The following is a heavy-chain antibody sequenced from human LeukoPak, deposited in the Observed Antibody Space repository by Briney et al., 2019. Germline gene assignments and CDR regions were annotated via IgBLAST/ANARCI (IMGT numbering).Heavy chain of an antibody. Sequence: GGSLRLSCAASGFTVNNIYLAWVRQAPGKGLEWVSLIYRGDDTYYADSVKGRFTISRDNAKNSLYLQMNSLRAEDTAVYYCARDSLSGYDSVPYYYMDVWGKGTTVTVSS. V-gene: IGHV3-66*01. D-gene: IGHD5-12*01. J-gene: IGHJ6*03. CDR1: GFTVNNIY. CDR3: ARDSLSGYDSVPYYYMDV. CDR2: IYRGDDT.